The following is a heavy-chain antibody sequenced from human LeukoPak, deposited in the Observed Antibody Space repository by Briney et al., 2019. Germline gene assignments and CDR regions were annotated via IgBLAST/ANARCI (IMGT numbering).Heavy chain of an antibody. CDR2: MNPNSGNT. CDR3: ARGNIAVPGTPYYFEY. J-gene: IGHJ4*02. Sequence: ASVKVSCKASGYTFSSSDINWVRQATVQGLEWMGWMNPNSGNTYYAQRFQGRVTMTRDTSISTAYMEVSSLRSEDTAVYYCARGNIAVPGTPYYFEYWGQGTLVTVSS. V-gene: IGHV1-8*01. CDR1: GYTFSSSD. D-gene: IGHD6-19*01.